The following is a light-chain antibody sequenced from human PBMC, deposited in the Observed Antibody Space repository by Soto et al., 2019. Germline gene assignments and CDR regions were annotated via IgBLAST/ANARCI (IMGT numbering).Light chain of an antibody. J-gene: IGLJ1*01. CDR2: SND. Sequence: QSVLTQPPSASGTPGQRVTVSCSGSNSNIASNTVNWYQQLPGTAPKLLIYSNDQRPSGVPDRFSASKSGTSASLAISGLQSEDEADYYCASWDDSLNGHVFGTGTKVTVL. V-gene: IGLV1-44*01. CDR3: ASWDDSLNGHV. CDR1: NSNIASNT.